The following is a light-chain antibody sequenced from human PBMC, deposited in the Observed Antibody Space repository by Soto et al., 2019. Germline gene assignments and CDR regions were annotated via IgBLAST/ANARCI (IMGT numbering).Light chain of an antibody. V-gene: IGKV1-8*01. CDR2: AAS. CDR3: QQSYSTPQT. CDR1: QGISSY. Sequence: AIRMTQSPSSFSASTGDRVTITCRASQGISSYLAWYQQKPGKAPKLLIYAASTLQSGVPSRFSGSGSGTDFTLTIGSLQPEDFATYYCQQSYSTPQTFGQGTKVDIK. J-gene: IGKJ1*01.